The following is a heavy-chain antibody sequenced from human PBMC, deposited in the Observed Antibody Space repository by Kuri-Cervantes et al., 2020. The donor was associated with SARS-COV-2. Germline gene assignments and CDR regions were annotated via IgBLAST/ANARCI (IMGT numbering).Heavy chain of an antibody. Sequence: GESLKISCVASGFTFRSYGVTWVRQAPGRGLEWVSSISSGSDYIYYADSVKGRFSVSRDNAENSLSLQMNSLTAGDTAVYYCARGRGHCDGGGCYSTGFSFDYWGQGALVTVSS. D-gene: IGHD2-15*01. V-gene: IGHV3-21*01. CDR2: ISSGSDYI. CDR3: ARGRGHCDGGGCYSTGFSFDY. CDR1: GFTFRSYG. J-gene: IGHJ4*02.